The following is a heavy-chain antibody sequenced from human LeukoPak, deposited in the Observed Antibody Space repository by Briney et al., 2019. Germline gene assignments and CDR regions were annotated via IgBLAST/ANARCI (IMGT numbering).Heavy chain of an antibody. CDR2: IYPGDSDN. D-gene: IGHD2-2*01. CDR1: GYNCTSNW. J-gene: IGHJ4*02. CDR3: ARRSSGCSSTSCYAFDY. V-gene: IGHV5-51*01. Sequence: GEPRNFSGKCSGYNCTSNWIGWVRQMRGKGLEWMGIIYPGDSDNRYSPSFQGQVTISADKSISTAYLQWSSLKAPDTAMYYCARRSSGCSSTSCYAFDYWGQGTLVTVSS.